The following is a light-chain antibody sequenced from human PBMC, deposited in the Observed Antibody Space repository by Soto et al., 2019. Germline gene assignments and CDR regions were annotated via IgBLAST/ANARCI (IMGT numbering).Light chain of an antibody. CDR3: QQYGLSPLT. V-gene: IGKV3-20*01. J-gene: IGKJ4*01. Sequence: EIVLTQSPGTLSLSPGERDTLSCRASQSFSSSYLAWYQQKPGQAPRLLIYGASNRATGIPDRFSGSGSGPDFTLTISSLEPEDFAVYYCQQYGLSPLTFGGGTKVEIK. CDR2: GAS. CDR1: QSFSSSY.